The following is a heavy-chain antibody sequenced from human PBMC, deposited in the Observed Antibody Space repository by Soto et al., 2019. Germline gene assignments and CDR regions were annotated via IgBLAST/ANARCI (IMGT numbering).Heavy chain of an antibody. CDR2: ISSNGGST. Sequence: GGSLRLSCSASGFTFSSYAMHWVRQAPGKGLEYVSAISSNGGSTYYADSVKGRFTISRDNSKNTLYLQMNSLRAEDTAVYYCANSYGDYFGYCGKGSLVTVSS. J-gene: IGHJ4*02. CDR3: ANSYGDYFGY. CDR1: GFTFSSYA. V-gene: IGHV3-64*04. D-gene: IGHD4-17*01.